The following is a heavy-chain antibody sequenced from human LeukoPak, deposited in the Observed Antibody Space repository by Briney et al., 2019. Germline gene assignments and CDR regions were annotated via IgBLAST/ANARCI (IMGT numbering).Heavy chain of an antibody. CDR3: ARKGDSGYPRGYYYYMDI. Sequence: SETLSLTCTVSGGSISSGSYYWSWIRQPAGKGLEWIGRFYTSGSTNYNPSLKSRVTISVDTSRNQFSLKLSSVTAADTAVYYCARKGDSGYPRGYYYYMDIWGTGTTVTVSS. CDR2: FYTSGST. J-gene: IGHJ6*03. CDR1: GGSISSGSYY. D-gene: IGHD5-12*01. V-gene: IGHV4-61*02.